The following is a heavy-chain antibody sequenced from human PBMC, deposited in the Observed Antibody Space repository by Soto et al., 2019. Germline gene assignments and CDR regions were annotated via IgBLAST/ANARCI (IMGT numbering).Heavy chain of an antibody. V-gene: IGHV3-23*01. CDR2: ISGNDGST. D-gene: IGHD1-26*01. CDR3: AKEGSGSYLPYYGMGV. Sequence: GGSLRLSCAASGFPFSSYAMSWVRQAPGKGLEWVSAISGNDGSTYYADSVKGRFTISRDNSKNTLFLQMNSLRAEDTAVYYCAKEGSGSYLPYYGMGVWGQGXTVTVYS. CDR1: GFPFSSYA. J-gene: IGHJ6*02.